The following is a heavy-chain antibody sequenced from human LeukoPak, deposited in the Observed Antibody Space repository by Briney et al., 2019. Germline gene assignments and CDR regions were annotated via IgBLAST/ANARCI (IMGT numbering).Heavy chain of an antibody. D-gene: IGHD1-26*01. Sequence: SVKVSCKASGGTFSSYAISWVRQAPGQGLEWMGGIIPIFGTANYAQKFQGRVTITADESTSTAYMELSSPRSEDTAVYYCASNRWELLRPFDYWGQGTLVTVSS. CDR2: IIPIFGTA. J-gene: IGHJ4*02. V-gene: IGHV1-69*13. CDR1: GGTFSSYA. CDR3: ASNRWELLRPFDY.